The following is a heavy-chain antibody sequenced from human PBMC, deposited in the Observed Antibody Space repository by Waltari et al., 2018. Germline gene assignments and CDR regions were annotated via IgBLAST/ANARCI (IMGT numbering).Heavy chain of an antibody. CDR1: GGSIGTGDYP. CDR3: ARTGTTVTSVLYAMDV. Sequence: QLQLQESGSGLVKPSQTLSLTCAVSGGSIGTGDYPWSWIRQPPGKGLEWIGYIYHTGSAFYNPSLKGRVTITVDRSKNQFSLNLESVTAADTAVYFCARTGTTVTSVLYAMDVWGQGTTVTVTS. D-gene: IGHD4-17*01. V-gene: IGHV4-30-2*01. J-gene: IGHJ6*02. CDR2: IYHTGSA.